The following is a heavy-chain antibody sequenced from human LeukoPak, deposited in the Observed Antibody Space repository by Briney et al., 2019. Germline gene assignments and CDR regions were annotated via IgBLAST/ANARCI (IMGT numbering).Heavy chain of an antibody. J-gene: IGHJ3*02. CDR2: IYYSGST. V-gene: IGHV4-59*08. D-gene: IGHD6-13*01. Sequence: PSETLSLTCTVSGGSISSYYWTWIRQPPGKGLEWIGYIYYSGSTNYNPSLKSRVTISVDTSKNQFSLQLTSVTAADTAVYYCARARRFAAAGTTAFDIWGQGTMVTVSS. CDR3: ARARRFAAAGTTAFDI. CDR1: GGSISSYY.